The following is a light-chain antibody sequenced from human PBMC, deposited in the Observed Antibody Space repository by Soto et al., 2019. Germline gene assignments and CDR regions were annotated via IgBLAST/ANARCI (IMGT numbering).Light chain of an antibody. CDR3: QQSYSTWT. CDR2: AAS. V-gene: IGKV1-12*01. Sequence: DIQMTQSPSSVSASVGDRVTMTCRASQGISSWLVWYQQKPGKAPKLLIYAASSLQSGVPSRFSGSGSGTDFTLTISGLQPEDLATYYCQQSYSTWTFGQGTKGDIK. CDR1: QGISSW. J-gene: IGKJ1*01.